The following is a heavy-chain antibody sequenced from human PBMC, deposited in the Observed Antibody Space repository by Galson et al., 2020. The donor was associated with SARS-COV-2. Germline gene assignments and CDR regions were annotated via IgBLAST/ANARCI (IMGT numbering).Heavy chain of an antibody. CDR3: ARGDMGNDYFDY. V-gene: IGHV3-74*01. CDR2: IYSEGSST. Sequence: ALHGESLKISCSVSGFTFSSYWMHWVRQAPGKGLVWVSRIYSEGSSTSYADSVKDRFTISGDNAKNTLYLQMNSLRAEDTAVYYCARGDMGNDYFDYWGQGTLVTVSS. J-gene: IGHJ4*02. D-gene: IGHD7-27*01. CDR1: GFTFSSYW.